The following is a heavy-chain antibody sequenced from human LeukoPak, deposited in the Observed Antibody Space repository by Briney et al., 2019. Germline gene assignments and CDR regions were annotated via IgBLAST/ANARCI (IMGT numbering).Heavy chain of an antibody. CDR2: IKTKTDGGTT. D-gene: IGHD4-17*01. V-gene: IGHV3-15*01. CDR3: TTVDYGDLTPAASSDY. Sequence: GGSLRLSCSASGFSLSKVWTSWVRQAPGKGLEWIGHIKTKTDGGTTEYAAPVRGRFTISRDDSEDTLYLQMNSLKTEDTAVYYCTTVDYGDLTPAASSDYWGQGILVTVSS. J-gene: IGHJ4*02. CDR1: GFSLSKVW.